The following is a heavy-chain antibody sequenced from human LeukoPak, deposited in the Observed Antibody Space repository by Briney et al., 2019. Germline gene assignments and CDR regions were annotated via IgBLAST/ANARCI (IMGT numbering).Heavy chain of an antibody. CDR2: IPYDGSNK. Sequence: GGSLRLSCAASGFTFSSYAMHWVRQAPGKGLEWVAVIPYDGSNKYYADSVKGRFTISRDNSKNTLYLQMNSLRAEDTAVYYCARSYYYGSGSYYDYWGQGTLVTVSS. D-gene: IGHD3-10*01. CDR3: ARSYYYGSGSYYDY. V-gene: IGHV3-30-3*01. J-gene: IGHJ4*02. CDR1: GFTFSSYA.